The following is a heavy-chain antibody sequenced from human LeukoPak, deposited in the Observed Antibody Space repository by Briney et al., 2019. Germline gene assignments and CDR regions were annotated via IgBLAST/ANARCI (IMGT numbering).Heavy chain of an antibody. V-gene: IGHV3-21*01. J-gene: IGHJ3*02. CDR3: ARDKYGFWSAQDAFDI. Sequence: GGSLRLSCAASGFTFSSYSMNWVRQAPGKGLEWVSSISSSSSYIYYADSVKGRFTISRDNAKNSLYLQMNSLRAEDTAVYYCARDKYGFWSAQDAFDIWGQGTMVTVSS. CDR1: GFTFSSYS. CDR2: ISSSSSYI. D-gene: IGHD3-3*01.